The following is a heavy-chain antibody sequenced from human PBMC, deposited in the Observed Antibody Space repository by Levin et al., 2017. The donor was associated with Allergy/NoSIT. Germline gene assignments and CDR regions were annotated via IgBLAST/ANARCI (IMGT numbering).Heavy chain of an antibody. J-gene: IGHJ4*02. Sequence: SETLSLTCAVSGSSINSGYYWGWIRQPPGMGLEWIGSVHHSVSSNYNPSLKSRVTISVDTSKKQFSLKLSSVTAADTTVYYCARWYSSSGYFDYWGQGTPVTVSS. CDR2: VHHSVSS. D-gene: IGHD6-13*01. CDR3: ARWYSSSGYFDY. V-gene: IGHV4-38-2*01. CDR1: GSSINSGYY.